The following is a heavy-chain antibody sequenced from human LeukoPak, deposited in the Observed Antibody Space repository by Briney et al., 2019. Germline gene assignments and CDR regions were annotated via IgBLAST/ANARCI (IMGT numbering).Heavy chain of an antibody. D-gene: IGHD1-26*01. CDR2: INPNSGGT. J-gene: IGHJ5*02. V-gene: IGHV1-2*02. Sequence: GASVKVSCKASGYTFTGYYMHWVRQAPGQGLEWMEWINPNSGGTNYAQKFQGRVTMTRDTSISTAYMELSRLRSDDTAVYYCASGPLSIVGATRYPWGQGTLVTVSS. CDR3: ASGPLSIVGATRYP. CDR1: GYTFTGYY.